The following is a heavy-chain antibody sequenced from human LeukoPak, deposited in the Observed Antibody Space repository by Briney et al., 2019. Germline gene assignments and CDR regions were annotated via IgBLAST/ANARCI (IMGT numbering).Heavy chain of an antibody. V-gene: IGHV4-34*01. CDR3: ARRWGCSGGSCYLRRIEINTRGWFDP. D-gene: IGHD2-15*01. J-gene: IGHJ5*02. Sequence: SETLSLTCAVYGGSFSDYYWSWIRQPPGKGLEWIGEINHSGSTNYNPSLKSRVTISVDTSKNQFSLKLSSVTAADTAVYYCARRWGCSGGSCYLRRIEINTRGWFDPWGQGTLVTVSS. CDR2: INHSGST. CDR1: GGSFSDYY.